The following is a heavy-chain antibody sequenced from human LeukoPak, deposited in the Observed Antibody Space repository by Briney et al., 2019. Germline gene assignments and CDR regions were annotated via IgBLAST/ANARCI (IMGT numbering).Heavy chain of an antibody. Sequence: SETLSLTCSVYGGSFSGYYWSWIRQTPGKGLEWIGEINHTGSTNYNPSLKSRVTISVDTSKNQFSLKLSSVTAADTAVYYCARDGGPDNGHRLVYWGQGILVTVSS. J-gene: IGHJ4*02. V-gene: IGHV4-34*01. CDR1: GGSFSGYY. CDR3: ARDGGPDNGHRLVY. CDR2: INHTGST. D-gene: IGHD2-8*01.